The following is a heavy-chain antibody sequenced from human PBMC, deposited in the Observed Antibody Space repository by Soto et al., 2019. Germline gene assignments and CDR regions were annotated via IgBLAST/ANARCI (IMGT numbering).Heavy chain of an antibody. Sequence: GGSLRLSCAASGFTFSSYSMNWVRQAPGKGLEWVSSISSSRSYIHYADSVKGRFTISRDNARNSLFLQMNSLRAEDTAVYYCARDRDDYGDLGSLLYHYYGMDVQGQGPTVTVSS. CDR2: ISSSRSYI. CDR3: ARDRDDYGDLGSLLYHYYGMDV. CDR1: GFTFSSYS. V-gene: IGHV3-21*01. J-gene: IGHJ6*02. D-gene: IGHD4-17*01.